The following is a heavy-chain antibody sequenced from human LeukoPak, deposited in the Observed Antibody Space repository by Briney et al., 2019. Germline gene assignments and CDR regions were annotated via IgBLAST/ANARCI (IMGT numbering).Heavy chain of an antibody. CDR1: GYTFSDYY. CDR3: ARDGRSIAAAGPGNAFDI. D-gene: IGHD6-13*01. J-gene: IGHJ3*02. CDR2: INPNSGGT. V-gene: IGHV1-2*02. Sequence: ASVKVSCKASGYTFSDYYLHWVRQAPGQGLEWMGWINPNSGGTNYAQKFQGRVTMTRDTSISTAYMELSRLRSDDTAVYYCARDGRSIAAAGPGNAFDIWGQGTMVTVSS.